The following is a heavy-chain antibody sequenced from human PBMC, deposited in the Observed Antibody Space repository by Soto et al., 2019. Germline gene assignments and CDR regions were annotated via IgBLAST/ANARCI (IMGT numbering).Heavy chain of an antibody. J-gene: IGHJ4*02. V-gene: IGHV1-18*01. CDR2: IIAYNGNT. CDR3: ARLYYYGSGSYYNGYFDY. D-gene: IGHD3-10*01. CDR1: GYTFTSYG. Sequence: QVQLVQSGAEVKKPGASVKVSCKASGYTFTSYGISLVRQAPGQGLEWMGWIIAYNGNTNYAQKLQGRVTMTTDTSTSTAYMELRSLRADDTAVYYCARLYYYGSGSYYNGYFDYWGQGTLVTVSS.